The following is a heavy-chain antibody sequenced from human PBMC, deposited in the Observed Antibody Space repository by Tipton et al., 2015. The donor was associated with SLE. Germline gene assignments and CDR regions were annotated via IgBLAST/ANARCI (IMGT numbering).Heavy chain of an antibody. CDR3: GGWWHDAFDI. Sequence: LSCTVSGGSISSYYWSWVRQPPGKGLEWIGYIYYSGSTNYNPSLKSRVTISVDTSKNQFSLKLSSVTAADTAVYYCGGWWHDAFDIWGQGTMVTVSS. CDR1: GGSISSYY. CDR2: IYYSGST. V-gene: IGHV4-59*01. J-gene: IGHJ3*02. D-gene: IGHD2-8*02.